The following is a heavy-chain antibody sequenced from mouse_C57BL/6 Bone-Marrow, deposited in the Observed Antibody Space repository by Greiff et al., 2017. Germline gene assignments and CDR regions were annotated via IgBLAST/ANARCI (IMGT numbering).Heavy chain of an antibody. CDR1: GYTFTSYW. CDR2: IYPGNSDT. Sequence: EVKLEESGTVLARPGASVKMSCKTSGYTFTSYWMHWVKQRPGQGLEWIGAIYPGNSDTSYNQKFKGKAKLTAVTSASTAYMELSSLTNEDSAVYYCTRFPDYDYDPFYAMDYWGQGTSVTVSS. V-gene: IGHV1-5*01. CDR3: TRFPDYDYDPFYAMDY. J-gene: IGHJ4*01. D-gene: IGHD2-4*01.